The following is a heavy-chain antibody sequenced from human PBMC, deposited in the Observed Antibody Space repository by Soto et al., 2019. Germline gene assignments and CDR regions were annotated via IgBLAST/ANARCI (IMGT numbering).Heavy chain of an antibody. V-gene: IGHV5-51*01. Sequence: PGESLRISCEGSGYSFTSYWIGWVRQMPGKGLEWMGIIYPGDSDTRYSPSFQGQVTISADKSISTAYLQWSSLKASDTAMYYCARRRKARWELQYYFDYWGQGTLVTVSS. J-gene: IGHJ4*02. D-gene: IGHD1-26*01. CDR1: GYSFTSYW. CDR3: ARRRKARWELQYYFDY. CDR2: IYPGDSDT.